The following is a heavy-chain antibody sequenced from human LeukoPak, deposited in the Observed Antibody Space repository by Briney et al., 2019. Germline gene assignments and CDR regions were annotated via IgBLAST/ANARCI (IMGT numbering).Heavy chain of an antibody. Sequence: SETLSLTCTVSGGPIRSYYWSWIRQPPGKGLEWFGYIYYSGSTNYNPSLKSRVTISVDTSKNQFSLRLSSVTAADTAVYYSARLASGSYGPLTPFDYWGQGTLVTVSS. J-gene: IGHJ4*02. CDR3: ARLASGSYGPLTPFDY. V-gene: IGHV4-59*08. CDR1: GGPIRSYY. CDR2: IYYSGST. D-gene: IGHD1-26*01.